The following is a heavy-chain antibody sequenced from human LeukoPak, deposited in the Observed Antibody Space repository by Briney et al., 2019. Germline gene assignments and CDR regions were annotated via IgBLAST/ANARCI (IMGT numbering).Heavy chain of an antibody. Sequence: GGSLRLSCAASGFTFSSYSMNWVRQAPGKGLEWISYISSSSRTIYYADSVKGRFTISRDNAKNSLFLQMNSLRAEDTAVYFCSSFEYWGQGTLVTVSS. CDR1: GFTFSSYS. V-gene: IGHV3-48*04. J-gene: IGHJ4*02. CDR3: SSFEY. CDR2: ISSSSRTI.